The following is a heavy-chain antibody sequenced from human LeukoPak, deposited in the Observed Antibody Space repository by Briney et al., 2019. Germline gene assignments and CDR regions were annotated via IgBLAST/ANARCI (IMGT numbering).Heavy chain of an antibody. D-gene: IGHD3-22*01. CDR3: ARPTYYYDSSGYYQGSFDY. CDR2: IYYSGST. CDR1: GGSISSYY. J-gene: IGHJ4*02. V-gene: IGHV4-39*01. Sequence: SETLSLTCTVSGGSISSYYWSWIRQPPGKGLEWIGSIYYSGSTYYNPSLKSRVTISVDTSKNQFSLKLSSVTAADTAVYYCARPTYYYDSSGYYQGSFDYWGQGTLVTVSS.